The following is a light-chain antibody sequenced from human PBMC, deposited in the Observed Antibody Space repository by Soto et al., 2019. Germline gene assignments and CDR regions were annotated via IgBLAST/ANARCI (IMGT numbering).Light chain of an antibody. CDR1: SSDVGSHNL. CDR2: EGS. J-gene: IGLJ1*01. Sequence: QSALTQPASVSGSPGQSITISCTGTSSDVGSHNLVSWYQQHPDRAPKLMIYEGSKRPSGVSNRFSGSKSVNTASLTISGLQAEDEADYFCCSYAGSSIYIFGSGTRLTV. CDR3: CSYAGSSIYI. V-gene: IGLV2-23*01.